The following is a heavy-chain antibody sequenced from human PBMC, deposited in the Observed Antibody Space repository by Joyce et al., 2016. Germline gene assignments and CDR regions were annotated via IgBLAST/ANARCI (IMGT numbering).Heavy chain of an antibody. CDR3: ARAGYGDYVVPFDP. Sequence: QVQLVESGGGVVQPGRSLRLSCATSGFPFHTYAFHWVRQAQGKGLDCGAVIWYDGIKAFYADSVKGRCTVSREKSKNMLFLQMNSLRAEDTAVYYCARAGYGDYVVPFDPWGQGTLVIVSS. J-gene: IGHJ5*02. CDR1: GFPFHTYA. V-gene: IGHV3-33*01. CDR2: IWYDGIKA. D-gene: IGHD4-17*01.